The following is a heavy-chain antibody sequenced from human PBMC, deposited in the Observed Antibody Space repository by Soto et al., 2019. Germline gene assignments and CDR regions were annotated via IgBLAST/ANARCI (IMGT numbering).Heavy chain of an antibody. CDR2: ISANDVGT. CDR1: GFTLRNYA. Sequence: GGSLRLSCEASGFTLRNYAMTWVRQAPGKGLEWVSLISANDVGTYYAESVKGRFTISRDNSKNTLYLQMNSLRADDTAVYYCAKDLVHGNYFDYWGQGTQVTVSS. V-gene: IGHV3-23*01. CDR3: AKDLVHGNYFDY. J-gene: IGHJ4*02. D-gene: IGHD3-10*01.